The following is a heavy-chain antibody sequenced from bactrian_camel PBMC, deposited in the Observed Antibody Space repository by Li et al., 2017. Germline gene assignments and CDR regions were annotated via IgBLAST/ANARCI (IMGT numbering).Heavy chain of an antibody. CDR1: GLTRYDSD. CDR3: AADFITAGGFPADCLPGRNEFGY. V-gene: IGHV3S53*01. J-gene: IGHJ6*01. CDR2: IARDGIT. D-gene: IGHD5*01. Sequence: QVQLVESGGGSVQPGGSLRLSCTASGLTRYDSDMGWYRQAPGRDCDLVATIARDGITKYYGTSVEGRFTISRADSGNTVHLQMDSLSPEDTAVYYCAADFITAGGFPADCLPGRNEFGYWGQGTQVTDS.